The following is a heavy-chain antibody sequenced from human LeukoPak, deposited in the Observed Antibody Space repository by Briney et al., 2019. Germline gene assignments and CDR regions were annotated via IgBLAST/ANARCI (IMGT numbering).Heavy chain of an antibody. CDR1: GFTFSSYG. V-gene: IGHV3-33*06. CDR2: IWYDGSNK. Sequence: GGSLRLSCAASGFTFSSYGMHWVRQAPGKGLEWVAVIWYDGSNKYYADSVKGRFTISRDNSKNTLYLQMNSLRAEDTAVYYCAKSPDSSGYCMDYWGQGPLVTVPS. J-gene: IGHJ4*02. D-gene: IGHD3-22*01. CDR3: AKSPDSSGYCMDY.